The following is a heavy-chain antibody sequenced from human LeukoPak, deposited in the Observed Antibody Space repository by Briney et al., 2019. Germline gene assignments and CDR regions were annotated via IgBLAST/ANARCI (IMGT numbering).Heavy chain of an antibody. CDR1: GYSISSGYY. CDR2: VFHSGST. V-gene: IGHV4-38-2*01. CDR3: ARGDGSYSD. J-gene: IGHJ4*02. Sequence: PSETLSLTCAVSGYSISSGYYWGWIRQPPGKGLEWIGSVFHSGSTSSYPSLKGRVTISVDTSKNQFSLKLSSVTAADTAVYYCARGDGSYSDRGQGTLVTVSS. D-gene: IGHD2-15*01.